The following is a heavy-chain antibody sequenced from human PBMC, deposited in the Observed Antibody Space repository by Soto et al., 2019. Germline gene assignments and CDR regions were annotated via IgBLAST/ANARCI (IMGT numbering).Heavy chain of an antibody. D-gene: IGHD3-3*01. CDR3: AREGVLRFLERVNWFDP. CDR1: GFTFSSYA. J-gene: IGHJ5*02. V-gene: IGHV3-30-3*01. CDR2: ISYDGSNK. Sequence: QVQLVESGGGVVQPGRSLRLSCAASGFTFSSYAMHWVRQAPGKGLEWVAVISYDGSNKYYADSVKGRFTISRDNSKNTLYLQMNSLRAEDTAVYYCAREGVLRFLERVNWFDPWGQGTLVTVSS.